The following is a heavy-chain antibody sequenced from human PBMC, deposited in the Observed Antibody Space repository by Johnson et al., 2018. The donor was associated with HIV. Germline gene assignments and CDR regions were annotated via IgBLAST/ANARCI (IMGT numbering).Heavy chain of an antibody. CDR1: GFTFSSYA. CDR2: ISGSGGST. J-gene: IGHJ3*02. CDR3: ARDFVAFGECTAFDI. V-gene: IGHV3-23*04. Sequence: EMQLVESGGGLIQPGGSLRLSCAASGFTFSSYAMSWVRQAPGKGLEWVSAISGSGGSTYYADSVKGRFTISRDNSKNTLYLQMNSLRAEDTALYYCARDFVAFGECTAFDIWGQGTMVAVSS. D-gene: IGHD3-10*01.